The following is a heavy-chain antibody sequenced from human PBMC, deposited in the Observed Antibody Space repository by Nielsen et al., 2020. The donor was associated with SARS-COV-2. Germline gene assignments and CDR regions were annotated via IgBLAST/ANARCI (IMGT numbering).Heavy chain of an antibody. D-gene: IGHD3-16*01. CDR3: ARSFGHAEYFQH. Sequence: VSVKVSCKASGYTFTSYAMHWVRQAPGQRLEWMGWINAGNGNTKYSQKFQGRVTITRDTSASTAYMELSSLRSEDTAVYYCARSFGHAEYFQHWGQGTLVTVSS. V-gene: IGHV1-3*01. J-gene: IGHJ1*01. CDR2: INAGNGNT. CDR1: GYTFTSYA.